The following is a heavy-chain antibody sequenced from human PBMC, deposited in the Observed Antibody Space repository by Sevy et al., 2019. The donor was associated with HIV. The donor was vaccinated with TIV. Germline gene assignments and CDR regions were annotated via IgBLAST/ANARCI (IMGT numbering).Heavy chain of an antibody. Sequence: GESLKISCAASGFTFSSYSMNWVRQAPGKGLEWVSDISSRSSTIYYADSVKGRFTISRDNAKNSLYLQMNSLRDEDTAVYYCARDSGRITMVRGVMGGWFDPWVQGTLVTVSS. CDR1: GFTFSSYS. D-gene: IGHD3-10*01. CDR2: ISSRSSTI. CDR3: ARDSGRITMVRGVMGGWFDP. V-gene: IGHV3-48*02. J-gene: IGHJ5*02.